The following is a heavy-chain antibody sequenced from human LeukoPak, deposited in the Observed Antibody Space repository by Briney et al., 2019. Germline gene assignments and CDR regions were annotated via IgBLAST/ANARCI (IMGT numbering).Heavy chain of an antibody. D-gene: IGHD1-26*01. CDR1: GYTFTSYY. V-gene: IGHV1-46*01. CDR2: INPSGGST. Sequence: ASVKVSCKASGYTFTSYYMHWVRQAPGQGLEWMGIINPSGGSTSYAQKFQGRVTMTRDMSTSTVYMELSSLRSEGTAVYYCARSRGSYVGAFDIWGQGTMVTVSS. J-gene: IGHJ3*02. CDR3: ARSRGSYVGAFDI.